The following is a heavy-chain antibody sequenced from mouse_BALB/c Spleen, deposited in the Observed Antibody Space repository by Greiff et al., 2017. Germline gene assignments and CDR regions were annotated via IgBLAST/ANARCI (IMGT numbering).Heavy chain of an antibody. Sequence: QVQLQQSGAELARPGASVKLSCKASGYTFTSYWMQWVKQRPGQGLEWIGVIYPGDGDTRYTQKFKGKATLTADKSSSTAYMQLSSLAAEDSAVYYCTSYGHYLYCCDYWGQGTTLTVSA. CDR3: TSYGHYLYCCDY. CDR1: GYTFTSYW. V-gene: IGHV1-87*01. CDR2: IYPGDGDT. J-gene: IGHJ2*01. D-gene: IGHD2-1*01.